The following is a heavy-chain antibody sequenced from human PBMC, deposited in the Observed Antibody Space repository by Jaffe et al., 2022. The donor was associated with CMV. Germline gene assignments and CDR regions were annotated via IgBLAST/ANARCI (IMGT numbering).Heavy chain of an antibody. CDR2: IDWDDDK. V-gene: IGHV2-70*01. Sequence: QVTLRESGPALVKPTQTLTLTCTFSGFSLSTSGMCVSWIRQPPGKALEWLALIDWDDDKYYSTSLKTRLTISKDTSKNQVVLTMTNMDPVDTATYYCARTTKGLPRYYYGMDVWGQGTTVTVSS. D-gene: IGHD4-17*01. CDR1: GFSLSTSGMC. J-gene: IGHJ6*02. CDR3: ARTTKGLPRYYYGMDV.